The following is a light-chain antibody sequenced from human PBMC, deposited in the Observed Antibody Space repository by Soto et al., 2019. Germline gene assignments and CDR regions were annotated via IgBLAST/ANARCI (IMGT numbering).Light chain of an antibody. Sequence: QAVVTQPRSVSGSPGRSVTISCTGTSSDVGGYDYVSWYQQHPGKAPKLLIYDVNKRPSGVPDRFSGSKSGNTASLTISGLQSEDEGDYYCSAYTARSTLVFGGGTKLTVL. CDR3: SAYTARSTLV. CDR1: SSDVGGYDY. J-gene: IGLJ3*02. CDR2: DVN. V-gene: IGLV2-11*01.